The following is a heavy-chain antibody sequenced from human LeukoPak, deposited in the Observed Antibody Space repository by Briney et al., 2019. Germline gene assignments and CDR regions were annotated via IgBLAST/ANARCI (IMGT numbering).Heavy chain of an antibody. V-gene: IGHV3-7*01. J-gene: IGHJ4*02. D-gene: IGHD3-22*01. Sequence: GGSLRLSCAASGFTFSSFWMNWVRQAPGKGLEWVADINEDGGGKYYVDSVKGRFTIFRDNAKNSLYLQMNSLRAEDTAVYYCARRYYDNFDYWGQGTLVTVSS. CDR3: ARRYYDNFDY. CDR1: GFTFSSFW. CDR2: INEDGGGK.